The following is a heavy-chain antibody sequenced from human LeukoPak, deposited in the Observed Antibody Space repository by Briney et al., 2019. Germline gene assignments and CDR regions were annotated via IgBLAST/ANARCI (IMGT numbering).Heavy chain of an antibody. Sequence: GESLKISCKGSGYSFTSYWIGWVRQMPGKGLEWMGIIYPGDSDTRYSPSFQGQVTISADKSISTAYLQWSSLKASDTAMYYCARHVYNPDYYYYMDVWGKGTTVTVSS. CDR3: ARHVYNPDYYYYMDV. CDR1: GYSFTSYW. J-gene: IGHJ6*03. D-gene: IGHD5/OR15-5a*01. CDR2: IYPGDSDT. V-gene: IGHV5-51*01.